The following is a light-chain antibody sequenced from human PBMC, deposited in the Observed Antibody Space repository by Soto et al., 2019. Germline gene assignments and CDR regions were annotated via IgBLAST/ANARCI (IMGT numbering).Light chain of an antibody. V-gene: IGKV1-5*01. CDR1: QSVNIW. CDR2: DAS. Sequence: DLQMTQSPSILSASVGDRVTITCRASQSVNIWLAWYRQKPGKAPNLLIYDASTLQSGVPSRFSGSGAGTDFTLTLSSLQPDDFATYYFQPYASFPRTFGHGTRL. CDR3: QPYASFPRT. J-gene: IGKJ1*01.